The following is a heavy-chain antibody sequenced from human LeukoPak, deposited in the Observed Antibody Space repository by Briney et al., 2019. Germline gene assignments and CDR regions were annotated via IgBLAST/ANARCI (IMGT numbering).Heavy chain of an antibody. J-gene: IGHJ3*02. Sequence: ASVKVYCKASGYAFSGYYIHWVRQAPGQGVEWMGWINPNSGDTFYSQKFQGRVTLTRDTSISTAYLELSRLRSDDTAVYYCANDRDDAFEIWGQGTMVTVSS. CDR1: GYAFSGYY. D-gene: IGHD1-1*01. V-gene: IGHV1-2*02. CDR3: ANDRDDAFEI. CDR2: INPNSGDT.